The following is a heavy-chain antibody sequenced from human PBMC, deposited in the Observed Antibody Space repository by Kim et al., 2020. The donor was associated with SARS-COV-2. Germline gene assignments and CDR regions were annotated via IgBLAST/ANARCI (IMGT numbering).Heavy chain of an antibody. CDR2: IKQDGSEK. CDR3: ARLISMIVSGWFDP. CDR1: GFTFSNYW. D-gene: IGHD3-22*01. J-gene: IGHJ5*02. Sequence: GGSLRLSCAASGFTFSNYWMSWVRQAPGKGLEWVANIKQDGSEKYFVDSVRGRFTISRDKAKNSLYLQMNSLRAEDTALYYCARLISMIVSGWFDPWGQGTLVPVFS. V-gene: IGHV3-7*01.